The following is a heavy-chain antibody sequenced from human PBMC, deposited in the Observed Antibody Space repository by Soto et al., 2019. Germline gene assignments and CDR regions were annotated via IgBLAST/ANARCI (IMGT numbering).Heavy chain of an antibody. D-gene: IGHD3-9*01. J-gene: IGHJ4*02. CDR2: IYYSGST. CDR1: GGSISSSSYY. V-gene: IGHV4-39*01. CDR3: ARLEGLATISYYFDF. Sequence: SETLSLTCTVSGGSISSSSYYWGWIRHPPGKGLEWIGSIYYSGSTYYNPSLKSRVTISVDTSKNQFSLKLNSVTAADSAVYFCARLEGLATISYYFDFWGQGALVTVSS.